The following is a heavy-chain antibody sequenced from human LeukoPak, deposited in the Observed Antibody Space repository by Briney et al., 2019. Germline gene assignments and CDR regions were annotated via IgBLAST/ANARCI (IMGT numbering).Heavy chain of an antibody. Sequence: GGSLRPSCAASGFTFSRYWMTWVRQAPGKGLEWVANIKEDGREKYYVDSVKGRLTISRDNAKNSLYLQMDSLRAEDTAVYYCARGTAVSIGLADFWGQGTLVTVSS. V-gene: IGHV3-7*01. CDR2: IKEDGREK. CDR3: ARGTAVSIGLADF. D-gene: IGHD6-19*01. J-gene: IGHJ4*02. CDR1: GFTFSRYW.